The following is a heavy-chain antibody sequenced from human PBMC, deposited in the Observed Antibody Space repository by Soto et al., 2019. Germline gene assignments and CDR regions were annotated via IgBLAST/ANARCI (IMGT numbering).Heavy chain of an antibody. CDR1: GFTFTSSA. J-gene: IGHJ3*02. Sequence: SVKVSCKASGFTFTSSAVQWVRQARGQHLEWIGWIVVGSGNTNYAQKFQERVTITRDMSTSTAYMELRSLRSEDTAVYYCAADLRELLDAFDIWGQGTMVTVSS. CDR2: IVVGSGNT. V-gene: IGHV1-58*01. D-gene: IGHD1-26*01. CDR3: AADLRELLDAFDI.